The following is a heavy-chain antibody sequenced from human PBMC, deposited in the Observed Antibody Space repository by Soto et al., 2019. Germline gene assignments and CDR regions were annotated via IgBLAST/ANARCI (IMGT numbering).Heavy chain of an antibody. CDR3: TRLTTPIDY. V-gene: IGHV1-18*01. J-gene: IGHJ4*02. CDR2: ISAYNGNT. CDR1: GYTFTNFG. D-gene: IGHD1-1*01. Sequence: QVQLVQSGAEVKKPGASVKVSCKASGYTFTNFGISWVRQAPGQVLEWMGWISAYNGNTNYAQNFEGRVTMPTDTPTSQAPTERRSLTSDDTALYYRTRLTTPIDYWGQGPLVTVA.